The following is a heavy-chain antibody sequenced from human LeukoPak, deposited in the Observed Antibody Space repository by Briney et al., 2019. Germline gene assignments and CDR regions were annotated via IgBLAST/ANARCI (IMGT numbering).Heavy chain of an antibody. CDR3: AKEPYPYDSSGYYDY. D-gene: IGHD3-22*01. J-gene: IGHJ4*02. V-gene: IGHV3-33*06. Sequence: GGSLRLFCAASGFTFSSYGMHWVRQAPGKGLEWVAVIWYDGSNKYYADSVKGRFTISRDNSKNTLYLQMNSLRAEDTAVYYCAKEPYPYDSSGYYDYWGQGTLVTVSS. CDR2: IWYDGSNK. CDR1: GFTFSSYG.